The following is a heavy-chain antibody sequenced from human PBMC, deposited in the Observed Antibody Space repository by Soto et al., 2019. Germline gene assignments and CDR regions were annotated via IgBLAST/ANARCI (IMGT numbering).Heavy chain of an antibody. CDR3: ARDETLRHCTNGVCYYLGY. CDR2: ITGSGDKT. V-gene: IGHV3-23*01. J-gene: IGHJ4*02. D-gene: IGHD2-8*01. Sequence: GGSLRLSCAASGFSLKNYAMTWVRQAPGKGLEWVSGITGSGDKTYYADSVKGRFIISRDNSENTLYLQMNSLRAEDTAVYYCARDETLRHCTNGVCYYLGYWGQGTLVTVSS. CDR1: GFSLKNYA.